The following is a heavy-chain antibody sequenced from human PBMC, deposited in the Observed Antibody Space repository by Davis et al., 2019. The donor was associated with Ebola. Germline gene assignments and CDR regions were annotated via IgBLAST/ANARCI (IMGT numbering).Heavy chain of an antibody. CDR2: IYHDGRT. CDR1: GDSINSGSY. D-gene: IGHD2-15*01. CDR3: ARLPGCGINCFYAMDV. V-gene: IGHV4-38-2*02. Sequence: PSETLSLTCTVSGDSINSGSYWGWVRQSPGRGLAWIGNIYHDGRTYYNPTLKSRVTISLATSENKFSLRLSSVTAADTAIYYCARLPGCGINCFYAMDVWGQGTTVTVSS. J-gene: IGHJ6*02.